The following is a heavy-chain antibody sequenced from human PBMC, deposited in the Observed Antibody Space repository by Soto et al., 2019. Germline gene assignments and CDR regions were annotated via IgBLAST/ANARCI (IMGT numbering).Heavy chain of an antibody. J-gene: IGHJ5*01. D-gene: IGHD3-3*01. CDR1: GFSLSTSGVG. CDR3: AQGGKEGFWMFDS. Sequence: QITLKESGPTLVQPTQTLTLTCTFSGFSLSTSGVGVGWIRQPPGKALEWLAVIFWDDDKRASPSLNSTLTIPKDTSKNHDVLTITNIDPVDTATYSCAQGGKEGFWMFDSWGQGTLVTVSS. CDR2: IFWDDDK. V-gene: IGHV2-5*02.